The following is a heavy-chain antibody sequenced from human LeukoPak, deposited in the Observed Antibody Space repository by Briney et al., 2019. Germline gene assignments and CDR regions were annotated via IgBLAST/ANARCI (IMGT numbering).Heavy chain of an antibody. V-gene: IGHV3-9*01. D-gene: IGHD6-19*01. J-gene: IGHJ4*02. Sequence: GGSLRLPCAASGFTFDDYAMHWVRQAPGKDLEWVSGISWNSGSIGYADSVKGRFTISRDNAKNSLYLQMNSLRAEDTALYYCAKVKEYSSGGGFDYWGQGTLVTVSS. CDR3: AKVKEYSSGGGFDY. CDR2: ISWNSGSI. CDR1: GFTFDDYA.